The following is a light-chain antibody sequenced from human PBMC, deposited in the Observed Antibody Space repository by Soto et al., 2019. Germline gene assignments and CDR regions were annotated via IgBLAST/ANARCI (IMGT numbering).Light chain of an antibody. CDR3: QQYGTVPNT. CDR2: SAS. Sequence: EIVMTQSPATLSVSPGERATLSCRASQRVSSNYVAWYQQRPGQPPRLLIYSASRRANGIPDRFSGSGSGTDFTLTLSRLESEDFAVYYCQQYGTVPNTFGQGTRLEI. J-gene: IGKJ5*01. CDR1: QRVSSNY. V-gene: IGKV3-20*01.